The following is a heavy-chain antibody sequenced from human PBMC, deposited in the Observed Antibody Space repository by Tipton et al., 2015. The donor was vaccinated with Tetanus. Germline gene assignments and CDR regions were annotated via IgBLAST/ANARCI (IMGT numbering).Heavy chain of an antibody. Sequence: SLRLSCAASGFTFSSYAMSWVRQAPGKGLEWVSAISGSGGSTYYADSVKGRFTISRDNSKNTLYLQMNSLRAEDTAVYYCAKDSDKYCSGGSCFSDYWGQGTLVTVSS. D-gene: IGHD2-15*01. J-gene: IGHJ4*02. CDR2: ISGSGGST. V-gene: IGHV3-23*01. CDR3: AKDSDKYCSGGSCFSDY. CDR1: GFTFSSYA.